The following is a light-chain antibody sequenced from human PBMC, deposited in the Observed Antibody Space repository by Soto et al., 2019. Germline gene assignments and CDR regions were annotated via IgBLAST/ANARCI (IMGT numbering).Light chain of an antibody. CDR3: QQTYSDIS. J-gene: IGKJ4*01. CDR1: RTINTY. V-gene: IGKV1-39*01. Sequence: DVRMTQSPSSLSASVGDTITITCRASRTINTYLNWFQQKPGEPPRLLIYGASTLPDGVQSRFSGSGSGADFTLTISGLQPEDFASYHCQQTYSDISVGGGTKV. CDR2: GAS.